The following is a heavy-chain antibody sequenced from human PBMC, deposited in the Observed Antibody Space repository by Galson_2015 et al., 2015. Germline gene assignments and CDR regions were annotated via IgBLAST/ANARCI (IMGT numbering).Heavy chain of an antibody. Sequence: LTCTVSGGSISSGGYYWSWIRQHPGKGLEWIGYIYYSGSTYYNPSLKSRVTISVDTSKNQFSLKLSSVTAADTAVYYCARDGEYVGGSGYRRYFDYWGQGTLVTVSS. V-gene: IGHV4-31*03. J-gene: IGHJ4*02. CDR2: IYYSGST. CDR3: ARDGEYVGGSGYRRYFDY. D-gene: IGHD3-22*01. CDR1: GGSISSGGYY.